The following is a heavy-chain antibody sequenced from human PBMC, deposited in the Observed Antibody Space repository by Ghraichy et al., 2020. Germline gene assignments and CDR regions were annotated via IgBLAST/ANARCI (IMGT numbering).Heavy chain of an antibody. CDR3: AKDLSPETFGWIQLWTNFDY. V-gene: IGHV3-23*01. CDR1: GFTFSSYA. CDR2: ISGSGGST. J-gene: IGHJ4*02. Sequence: GGSLRLSCAASGFTFSSYAMSWVRQAPGKGLEWVSAISGSGGSTYYADSVKGRFTISRDNSKNTLYLQMNSLRAEDTAVYYCAKDLSPETFGWIQLWTNFDYWGQGTLVTVSS. D-gene: IGHD5-18*01.